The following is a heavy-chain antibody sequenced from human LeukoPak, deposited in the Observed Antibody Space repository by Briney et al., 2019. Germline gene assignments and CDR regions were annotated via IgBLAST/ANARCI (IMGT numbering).Heavy chain of an antibody. CDR2: INSDGSST. D-gene: IGHD3-3*01. J-gene: IGHJ4*02. V-gene: IGHV3-74*01. Sequence: PGGSLRLPCAASGFTFSSYWMHWVRQAPGKGLLWVSRINSDGSSTSYADSVKGRFTISRDNSKNTLYLQMNSLRAEDTAVYYCAKDLGSGYYYYFDSWGQGTLVTVSS. CDR1: GFTFSSYW. CDR3: AKDLGSGYYYYFDS.